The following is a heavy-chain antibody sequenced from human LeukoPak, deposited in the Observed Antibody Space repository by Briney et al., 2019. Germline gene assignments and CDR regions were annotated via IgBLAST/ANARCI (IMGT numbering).Heavy chain of an antibody. Sequence: GGSLRLSCAASGFTLSNYAMTWVRQAPGKGLEWVSDISGSGDSTHYADSVKDRFTISRDNSKNTLFLQMNSLIVEDTDLYYCVKGGWGIYRDYWGQGTLVTVSS. CDR2: ISGSGDST. CDR3: VKGGWGIYRDY. CDR1: GFTLSNYA. D-gene: IGHD3-16*01. J-gene: IGHJ4*02. V-gene: IGHV3-23*01.